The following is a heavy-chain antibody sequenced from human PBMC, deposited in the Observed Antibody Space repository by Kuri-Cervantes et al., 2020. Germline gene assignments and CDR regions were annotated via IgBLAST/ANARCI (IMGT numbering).Heavy chain of an antibody. Sequence: GESLKISCAASGFTFSNCGMHWVRQAPGKGLEWVAFIRYDGSNKYYADSVKGRFTISRDTSKNTLFLQMNGLRGDDTAIYYCAKQLLRFGELFSSFDYWGQGTVVTVSS. CDR2: IRYDGSNK. CDR1: GFTFSNCG. CDR3: AKQLLRFGELFSSFDY. J-gene: IGHJ4*02. D-gene: IGHD3-10*01. V-gene: IGHV3-30*02.